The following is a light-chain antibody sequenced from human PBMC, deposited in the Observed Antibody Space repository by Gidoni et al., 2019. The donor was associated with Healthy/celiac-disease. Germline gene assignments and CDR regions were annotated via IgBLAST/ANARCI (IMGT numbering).Light chain of an antibody. CDR1: QSISSY. V-gene: IGKV1-39*01. Sequence: DIQMPKSPSSLSASVGDRVTITCRASQSISSYLNWYQQKPGKAPKLLIYAASSLQSGVPSRFSGSGSGTDFTLTISSLQPEEFATYYCQQSYSTPRTFGEGTKVEIK. J-gene: IGKJ4*02. CDR3: QQSYSTPRT. CDR2: AAS.